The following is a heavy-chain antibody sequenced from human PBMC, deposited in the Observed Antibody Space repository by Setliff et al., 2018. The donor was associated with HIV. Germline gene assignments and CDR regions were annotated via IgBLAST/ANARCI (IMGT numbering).Heavy chain of an antibody. J-gene: IGHJ4*02. CDR1: GFSFSSYG. CDR3: VRPVREPVD. CDR2: IPYDGSYK. V-gene: IGHV3-33*05. Sequence: PGGSLRLSCAASGFSFSSYGLHWVRQAPGKGLEWVAFIPYDGSYKYYADSVKGRFTISRDNAKNSVYLQMNSLRAEDTAMYYCVRPVREPVDWGRGTLVTVSS. D-gene: IGHD6-19*01.